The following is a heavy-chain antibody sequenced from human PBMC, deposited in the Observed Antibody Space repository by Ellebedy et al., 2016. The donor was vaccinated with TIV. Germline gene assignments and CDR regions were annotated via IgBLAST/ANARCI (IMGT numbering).Heavy chain of an antibody. Sequence: GGSRRLSCAASGFTFDDYVMHWVRQAPGKGLEWVSGIAWNGGHVDYAGSVKGRFTVSRDNAKNSLYLQMNSLRPEDTAFYYCVKGFSSSSAPPFDYWGQGTLVTVSS. CDR3: VKGFSSSSAPPFDY. D-gene: IGHD6-6*01. CDR1: GFTFDDYV. V-gene: IGHV3-9*01. CDR2: IAWNGGHV. J-gene: IGHJ4*02.